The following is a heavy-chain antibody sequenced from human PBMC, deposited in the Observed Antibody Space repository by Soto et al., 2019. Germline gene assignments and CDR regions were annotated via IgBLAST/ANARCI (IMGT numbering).Heavy chain of an antibody. J-gene: IGHJ4*02. Sequence: EVQLVESGGGLVQPGGSLRLSCAASGFTFSSYSMNWVRQAPGKGLEWISYISSSATVYYADSVRGRFTTSRDNAKNSLYLQMNSLRDEDTAVYYCARRGYSGYPFDCWGQGALVTVSS. CDR2: ISSSATV. D-gene: IGHD5-12*01. CDR3: ARRGYSGYPFDC. CDR1: GFTFSSYS. V-gene: IGHV3-48*02.